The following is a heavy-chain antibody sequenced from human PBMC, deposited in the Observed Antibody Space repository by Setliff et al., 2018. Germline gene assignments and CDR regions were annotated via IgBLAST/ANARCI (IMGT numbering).Heavy chain of an antibody. D-gene: IGHD4-17*01. J-gene: IGHJ4*02. CDR1: GGPFSGYY. Sequence: SETLSLTCAVYGGPFSGYYWSWIRQPPGKGLEWIGEINHSGSTNYNPPLKSRVTISVAASKNQFSLKLTSVTAADTAVYFCARQVYGIFDYWGQGTLVTVSS. CDR2: INHSGST. V-gene: IGHV4-34*01. CDR3: ARQVYGIFDY.